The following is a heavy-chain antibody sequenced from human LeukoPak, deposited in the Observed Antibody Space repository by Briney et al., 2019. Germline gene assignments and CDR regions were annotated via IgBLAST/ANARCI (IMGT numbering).Heavy chain of an antibody. D-gene: IGHD2-21*01. J-gene: IGHJ4*02. Sequence: PGGSLRLSCAASRLTFSTYAMSWVRQAPGKGLEWVSGISGSGGSTYYADSVKGRFSISRDNSKNTLYLQMNTLRAEDTAVYYCAIFRNSVYWGQGTLVTVSS. V-gene: IGHV3-23*01. CDR1: RLTFSTYA. CDR2: ISGSGGST. CDR3: AIFRNSVY.